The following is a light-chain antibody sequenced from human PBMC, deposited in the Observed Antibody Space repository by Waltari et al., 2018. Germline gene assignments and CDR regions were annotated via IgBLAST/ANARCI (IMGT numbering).Light chain of an antibody. CDR1: QSISSW. V-gene: IGKV1-5*03. J-gene: IGKJ1*01. Sequence: DIQMTQSPSTLSASVGDRVTITCRASQSISSWLAWYQQKPGKAPKLLIYTASRLENGVPSRFSGSGSGTDFTLTISSLQAEDVAVYYCQQYSIRPWTFGQGTKVEI. CDR3: QQYSIRPWT. CDR2: TAS.